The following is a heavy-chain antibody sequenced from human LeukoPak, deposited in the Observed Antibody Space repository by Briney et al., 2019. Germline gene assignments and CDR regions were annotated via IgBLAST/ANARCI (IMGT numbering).Heavy chain of an antibody. D-gene: IGHD6-6*01. CDR1: VGSISSLY. CDR3: ARHREYSDSSPFDY. V-gene: IGHV4-59*08. CDR2: IYYTGST. J-gene: IGHJ4*02. Sequence: SETLSLTCSVSVGSISSLYWSWIRQPPGKGLEWIGYIYYTGSTNYNPSLKSRVTMFVDMSKNQFTLRLSSVTAADTAVYYCARHREYSDSSPFDYWGQGTLVTVSS.